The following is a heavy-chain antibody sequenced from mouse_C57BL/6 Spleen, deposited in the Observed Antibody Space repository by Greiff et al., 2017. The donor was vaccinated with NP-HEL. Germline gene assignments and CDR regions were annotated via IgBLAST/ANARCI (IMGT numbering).Heavy chain of an antibody. J-gene: IGHJ4*01. V-gene: IGHV1-66*01. CDR1: GYSFTSYY. Sequence: QVQLKQSGPELVKPGASVKISCKASGYSFTSYYIHWVKQRPGQGLEWIGWIYPGSGNTKYNEKFKGKATLTADTSSSTAYMQLSSLTSEDSAVYYCARYSNYRNAMDYWGQGTSVTVSS. D-gene: IGHD2-5*01. CDR2: IYPGSGNT. CDR3: ARYSNYRNAMDY.